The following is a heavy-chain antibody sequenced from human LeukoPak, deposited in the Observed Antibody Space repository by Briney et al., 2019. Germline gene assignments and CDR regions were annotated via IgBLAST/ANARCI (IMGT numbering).Heavy chain of an antibody. D-gene: IGHD1-26*01. J-gene: IGHJ3*01. Sequence: GGSLRLSCAASGFTFSSYSMNWVRQAPGKGLEWVSSISSSSSYIYYADSVKGRFTISRDNSKNTLYVQMNSLRAEDTAVYYCAKDLSSGSFRGLDFWGQGTMVTVSS. CDR3: AKDLSSGSFRGLDF. V-gene: IGHV3-21*01. CDR2: ISSSSSYI. CDR1: GFTFSSYS.